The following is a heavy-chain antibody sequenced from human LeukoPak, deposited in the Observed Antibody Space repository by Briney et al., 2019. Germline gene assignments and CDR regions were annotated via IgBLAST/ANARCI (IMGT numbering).Heavy chain of an antibody. CDR3: AACIAAAGAFDY. D-gene: IGHD6-13*01. V-gene: IGHV1-46*01. Sequence: ASVKVSCKASGYTFTSYYMHWVRQAPGQGLEWMGIINPSGGSTSYAQKFQGRVTMTRDTSTSTVYMELSSLRSEDTAVYYCAACIAAAGAFDYWGQGTLVTVSS. CDR2: INPSGGST. J-gene: IGHJ4*02. CDR1: GYTFTSYY.